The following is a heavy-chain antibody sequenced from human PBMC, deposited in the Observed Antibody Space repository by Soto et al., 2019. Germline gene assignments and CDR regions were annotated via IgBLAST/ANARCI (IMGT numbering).Heavy chain of an antibody. CDR3: ARVRSDFWSGYYTSNYYGMDV. CDR1: GFTFSSYA. D-gene: IGHD3-3*01. V-gene: IGHV3-30-3*01. Sequence: GGSLRLSCAASGFTFSSYAMHWVRQAPGKGLEWVAVISYDGSNKYYADSVKGRFTISRDNSKNTLYLQMNSLRAEDTAAYYCARVRSDFWSGYYTSNYYGMDVWGQGTTVTVSS. J-gene: IGHJ6*02. CDR2: ISYDGSNK.